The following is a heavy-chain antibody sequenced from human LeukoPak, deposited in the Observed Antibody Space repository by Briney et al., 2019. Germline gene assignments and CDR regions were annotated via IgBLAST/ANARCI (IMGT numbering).Heavy chain of an antibody. CDR2: ISSSSSYI. CDR1: GFTFSSYS. Sequence: GGSLRLSCAASGFTFSSYSVNWVRQAPGKGLEWVSSISSSSSYIYYADSVKGRFTMSRDNAKNSLYLQMNSLETEDTAVYYCTREGCGATSCYTNDYWGQGTLVTVSS. V-gene: IGHV3-21*04. J-gene: IGHJ4*02. CDR3: TREGCGATSCYTNDY. D-gene: IGHD2-2*02.